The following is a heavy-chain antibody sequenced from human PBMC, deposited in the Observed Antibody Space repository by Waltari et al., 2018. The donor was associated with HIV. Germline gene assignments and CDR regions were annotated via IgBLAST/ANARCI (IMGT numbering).Heavy chain of an antibody. CDR3: ARGSSDYDSSGYYLLSWFDY. V-gene: IGHV4-34*01. Sequence: QVQLQQWGAGLLKPSETLSLTCAVYGGSFSGCYWSWIRQPPGKGLEWIGEINHSGSTNYNPSLKSRVTISVDTSKNQFSLKLSSVTAADTAVYYCARGSSDYDSSGYYLLSWFDYWGQGTLVTVSS. CDR1: GGSFSGCY. CDR2: INHSGST. J-gene: IGHJ4*02. D-gene: IGHD3-22*01.